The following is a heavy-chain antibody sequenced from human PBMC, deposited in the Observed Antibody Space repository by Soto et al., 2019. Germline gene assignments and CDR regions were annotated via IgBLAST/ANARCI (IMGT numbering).Heavy chain of an antibody. CDR2: IKSKTDGGTT. Sequence: GSLRLSCAASGFTFSNAWMSWVRQAPGKGLEWVGRIKSKTDGGTTDYAAPVKGRFTISRDDSKNTLYLQMNSLKTEDTAVYYCTTERRTGLWFGQFDEWGQGTLVTVSS. CDR1: GFTFSNAW. CDR3: TTERRTGLWFGQFDE. D-gene: IGHD3-10*01. V-gene: IGHV3-15*01. J-gene: IGHJ4*02.